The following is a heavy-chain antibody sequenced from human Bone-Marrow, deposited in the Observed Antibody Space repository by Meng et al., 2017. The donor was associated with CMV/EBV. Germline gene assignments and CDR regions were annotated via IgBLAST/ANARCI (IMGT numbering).Heavy chain of an antibody. CDR1: GFTFSSYD. CDR2: IGTAGDT. CDR3: AKGKASDQ. J-gene: IGHJ4*02. V-gene: IGHV3-13*01. Sequence: GESLKLSCAASGFTFSSYDMHWVRQATGKGLEWVSAIGTAGDTYYPGSMKGRFTISRDNSKNTLYLQMNSLRAEDTAIYYCAKGKASDQWGQGTLVTVSS.